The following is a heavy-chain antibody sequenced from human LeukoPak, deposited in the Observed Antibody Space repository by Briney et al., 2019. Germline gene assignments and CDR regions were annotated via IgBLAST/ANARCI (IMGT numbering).Heavy chain of an antibody. CDR1: GGSISSGGYY. CDR2: IYYSGST. V-gene: IGHV4-31*03. D-gene: IGHD5-24*01. Sequence: PSETLSLTCTVSGGSISSGGYYWGWIRQHPGKGLEWIGYIYYSGSTYYNPSLKSRVTISVDTSKNQSSLKLSSVTAADTAVYYCASWTSYGSSWFDPWGQGTLVTVSS. J-gene: IGHJ5*02. CDR3: ASWTSYGSSWFDP.